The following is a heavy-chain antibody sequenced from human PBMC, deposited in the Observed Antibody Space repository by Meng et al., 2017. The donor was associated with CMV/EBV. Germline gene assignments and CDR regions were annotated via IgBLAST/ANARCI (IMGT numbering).Heavy chain of an antibody. Sequence: GESLKISCAASGFIYSNYWMSWVRQAPGKGLEWVANMNVGATAKFYVGSVRGRFTISRDNAMNALYLQMNSLTVEDTAIYYCATSKDSPGNDWGQGTLVTVSS. D-gene: IGHD2/OR15-2a*01. CDR3: ATSKDSPGND. CDR1: GFIYSNYW. V-gene: IGHV3-7*01. J-gene: IGHJ4*02. CDR2: MNVGATAK.